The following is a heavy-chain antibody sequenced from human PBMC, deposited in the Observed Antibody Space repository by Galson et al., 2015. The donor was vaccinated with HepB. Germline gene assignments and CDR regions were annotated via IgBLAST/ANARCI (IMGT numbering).Heavy chain of an antibody. CDR3: ARDAMGRGSGSYSAFDY. D-gene: IGHD1-26*01. Sequence: SLRLSCAASGFAFNTYTMQWVRQAPGKGLEWVAAVSSAGNSQFHADSVKGRFTFSRDNSENMLYLQMNSLRVDDTAIYYCARDAMGRGSGSYSAFDYWGQGTLVTVSS. CDR2: VSSAGNSQ. J-gene: IGHJ4*02. CDR1: GFAFNTYT. V-gene: IGHV3-30-3*01.